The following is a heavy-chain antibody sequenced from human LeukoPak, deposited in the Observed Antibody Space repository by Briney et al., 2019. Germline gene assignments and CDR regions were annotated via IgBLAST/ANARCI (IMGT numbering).Heavy chain of an antibody. V-gene: IGHV3-53*01. CDR3: ARDGGTYYYDSSGYYPQGYFDY. Sequence: GGSLRLSCGASGFTVSSNYMSWVRQAPGKALEWVSVIYSGGSTYYADSVKGRFTISRDNSKNTLYLQMNSLRAEDTAVYYCARDGGTYYYDSSGYYPQGYFDYWGQGTLVTVSS. CDR2: IYSGGST. CDR1: GFTVSSNY. D-gene: IGHD3-22*01. J-gene: IGHJ4*02.